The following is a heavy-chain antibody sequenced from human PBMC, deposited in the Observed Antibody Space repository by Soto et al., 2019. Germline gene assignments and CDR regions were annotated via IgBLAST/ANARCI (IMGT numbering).Heavy chain of an antibody. Sequence: PSATLSSTCTRSGGSISSGDYYWSWIRQPPGKGLEWIGYIYYSGTTYYNPSLKSRVTISVDTSKNQFSLKLSSVTAADTAVYYCARVPDTSGSDSYFDSRHQGTPVTV. V-gene: IGHV4-30-4*01. CDR3: ARVPDTSGSDSYFDS. CDR1: GGSISSGDYY. D-gene: IGHD3-10*01. J-gene: IGHJ4*02. CDR2: IYYSGTT.